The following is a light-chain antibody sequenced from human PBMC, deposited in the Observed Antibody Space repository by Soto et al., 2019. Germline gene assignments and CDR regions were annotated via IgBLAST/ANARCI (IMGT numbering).Light chain of an antibody. V-gene: IGKV3-15*01. CDR1: QSVSSN. CDR3: QQYDNKPPIT. CDR2: ATS. J-gene: IGKJ5*01. Sequence: EIVMTQSPATLSVSPGERATVSCRASQSVSSNLAWYQQKPGQAPRLLIYATSTRATGIPDRFSGSGSGTEFTVTLSSLQSEDFAVYHCQQYDNKPPITFGQGTRLEIK.